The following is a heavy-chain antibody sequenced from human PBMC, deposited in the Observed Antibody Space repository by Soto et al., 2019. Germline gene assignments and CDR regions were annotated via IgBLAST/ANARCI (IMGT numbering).Heavy chain of an antibody. V-gene: IGHV6-1*01. CDR3: ARLTGTTAAFDY. J-gene: IGHJ4*02. CDR2: TYYRSKWYN. D-gene: IGHD1-20*01. CDR1: GDSVSSNSAA. Sequence: PSRTLSLPFASSGDSVSSNSAAWNWIRQSPSRGLEWLGRTYYRSKWYNDYAVSVKSRITINPDTSKNQFSLQLNSVTPDDTAVYYCARLTGTTAAFDYWGQGTLVTVSS.